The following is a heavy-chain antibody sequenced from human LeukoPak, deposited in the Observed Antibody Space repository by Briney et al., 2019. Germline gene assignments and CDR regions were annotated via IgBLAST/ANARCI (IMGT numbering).Heavy chain of an antibody. CDR1: GFTLSSYS. Sequence: PGGSLRLSCAGSGFTLSSYSMDWVRQAPGKGLEWVSSISSSSSYVYYADSVKGRFTISRDNAKKSLYLQMNSLRADDTAVYYCARVGYSSGWRAPDFDYWGQGTLVTVSS. J-gene: IGHJ4*02. CDR3: ARVGYSSGWRAPDFDY. CDR2: ISSSSSYV. V-gene: IGHV3-21*01. D-gene: IGHD6-19*01.